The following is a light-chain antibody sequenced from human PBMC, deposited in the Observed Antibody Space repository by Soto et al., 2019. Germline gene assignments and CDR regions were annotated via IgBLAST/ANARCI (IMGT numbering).Light chain of an antibody. CDR2: GAS. J-gene: IGKJ5*01. CDR3: QQRSNWPPIT. V-gene: IGKV3D-20*02. CDR1: QSVSNNY. Sequence: EIVLTQSPGTLSLSQGERATLSCRASQSVSNNYLAWYHQKPRQAPSLLIYGASSRATSVPDRFSGSGSRTDFTLTISSLEPEDAAVYYCQQRSNWPPITFGQGTRLEIK.